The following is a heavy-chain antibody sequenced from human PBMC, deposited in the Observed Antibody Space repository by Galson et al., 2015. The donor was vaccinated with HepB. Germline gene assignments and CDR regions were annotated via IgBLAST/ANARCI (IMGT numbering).Heavy chain of an antibody. V-gene: IGHV3-53*01. CDR2: IYSGGST. J-gene: IGHJ1*01. CDR1: GVTVSSNY. Sequence: SLRLSCAASGVTVSSNYMSWVRQAPGKGLEWVSVIYSGGSTYYADSVKGRFTISRDNSKNTLYLHMDSLRAEDTAVYYCARDKDQHWGQGTLVTVSS. CDR3: ARDKDQH.